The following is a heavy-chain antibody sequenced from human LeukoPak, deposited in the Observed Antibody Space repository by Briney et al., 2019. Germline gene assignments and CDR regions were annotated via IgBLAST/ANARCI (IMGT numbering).Heavy chain of an antibody. V-gene: IGHV3-30*18. CDR1: GFTFSSYA. CDR3: GKESDSSGWNWIDA. CDR2: ISYDGSVK. J-gene: IGHJ5*02. Sequence: GGSLRLSCAASGFTFSSYAMHWVRQAPGKGLEWLALISYDGSVKYFGDSVTGRFTISRDTSMNTLFLQMNRLRGDDTAVYYCGKESDSSGWNWIDACGQGSLVTVSS. D-gene: IGHD6-19*01.